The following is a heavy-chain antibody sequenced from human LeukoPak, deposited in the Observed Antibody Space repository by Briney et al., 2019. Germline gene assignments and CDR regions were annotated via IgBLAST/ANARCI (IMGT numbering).Heavy chain of an antibody. CDR3: AKESYYYDSSGPGGAFDI. CDR2: ISWNSGSI. CDR1: GFTFDDFA. D-gene: IGHD3-22*01. J-gene: IGHJ3*02. V-gene: IGHV3-9*01. Sequence: GGSLRLSCAASGFTFDDFAMYWVRQAPGKGLEWVPGISWNSGSIGYADSVKGRFTISRDNAKNSLYLQMNSLRAEDTALYYCAKESYYYDSSGPGGAFDIWGQGTMVTVSS.